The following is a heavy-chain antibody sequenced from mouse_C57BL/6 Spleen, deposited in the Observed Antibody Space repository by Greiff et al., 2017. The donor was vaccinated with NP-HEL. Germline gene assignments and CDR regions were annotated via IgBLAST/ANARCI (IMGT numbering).Heavy chain of an antibody. CDR3: AGDYYDYDVEKYYAMDD. Sequence: EVKVEESGGGLVKPGGSLKLSCAASGFTFSDYGMHWVRQAPAKGLEWVAYISSGSSTIYYADTVKGRFTISRDNAKNTLFLQMTSLRSEDTAMYYCAGDYYDYDVEKYYAMDDWGQGTSVTVSS. J-gene: IGHJ4*01. V-gene: IGHV5-17*01. CDR2: ISSGSSTI. D-gene: IGHD2-4*01. CDR1: GFTFSDYG.